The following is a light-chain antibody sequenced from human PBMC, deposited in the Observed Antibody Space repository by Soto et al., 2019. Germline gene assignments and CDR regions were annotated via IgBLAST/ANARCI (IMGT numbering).Light chain of an antibody. CDR2: DAS. J-gene: IGKJ4*01. CDR1: QGISTN. CDR3: QQYFSYPLT. Sequence: AIHMTQSPSSFSASPGDTITITCRASQGISTNLAWYQQKPGKAPKVLIFDASTLQSGVPSRFSGSGSGTDFTLTISCLQSEDFASYYCQQYFSYPLTFGGGTNVEIK. V-gene: IGKV1-8*01.